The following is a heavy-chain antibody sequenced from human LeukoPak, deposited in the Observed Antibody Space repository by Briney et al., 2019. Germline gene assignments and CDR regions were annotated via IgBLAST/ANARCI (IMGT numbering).Heavy chain of an antibody. CDR2: IYYSGST. CDR1: GGSISSSSYY. CDR3: ARRRRSYFDY. V-gene: IGHV4-39*01. J-gene: IGHJ4*02. Sequence: KPSETLSLTCTVSGGSISSSSYYWGWIRQPPGKGLEWIGSIYYSGSTYYNPSLKSRVTISVDTSKNQFSLKLSSVTAADTAVYYCARRRRSYFDYWGQGTLVTVSS.